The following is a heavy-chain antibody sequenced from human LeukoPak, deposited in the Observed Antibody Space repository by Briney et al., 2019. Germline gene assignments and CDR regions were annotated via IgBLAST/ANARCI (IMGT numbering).Heavy chain of an antibody. Sequence: GGSLRLSCAASGFTFRSHAMSWVRQDPGKGLVGVSRINPDGSYTSYADSVKGRFTISRDHAKNTLYLQMDSLRAEDTAVYYCVRDSSLLYWGQGALVIVSS. J-gene: IGHJ4*02. CDR3: VRDSSLLY. V-gene: IGHV3-74*01. D-gene: IGHD6-13*01. CDR2: INPDGSYT. CDR1: GFTFRSHA.